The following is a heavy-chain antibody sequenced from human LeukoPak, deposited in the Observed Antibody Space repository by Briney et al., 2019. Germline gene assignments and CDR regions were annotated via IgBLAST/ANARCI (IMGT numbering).Heavy chain of an antibody. J-gene: IGHJ5*02. D-gene: IGHD1-14*01. CDR2: IKHDGSEE. CDR3: ARDSKPGRLGSGRFDP. Sequence: GGSLRLSCEASGFSFNSYWMNWVRQAPGKGLEWVANIKHDGSEEYYVDSVKGRFTISRDNAKNSLYLQMNNLRVEDMAVYYCARDSKPGRLGSGRFDPWGQGTLVTVSS. CDR1: GFSFNSYW. V-gene: IGHV3-7*01.